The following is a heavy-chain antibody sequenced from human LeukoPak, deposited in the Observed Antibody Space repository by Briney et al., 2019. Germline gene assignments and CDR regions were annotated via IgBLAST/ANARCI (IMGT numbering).Heavy chain of an antibody. CDR3: ARATVVIDTYCYYYMDV. Sequence: SESLSLTCTVSGGSIRSSNYYWGWIRPPPGMGLEWVGSISYSGSAYFNPSLKSLVTISVDKSKNQISLKLSSVTAADTAVYYCARATVVIDTYCYYYMDVWGKGTTVTVSS. CDR1: GGSIRSSNYY. D-gene: IGHD4-23*01. CDR2: ISYSGSA. V-gene: IGHV4-39*07. J-gene: IGHJ6*03.